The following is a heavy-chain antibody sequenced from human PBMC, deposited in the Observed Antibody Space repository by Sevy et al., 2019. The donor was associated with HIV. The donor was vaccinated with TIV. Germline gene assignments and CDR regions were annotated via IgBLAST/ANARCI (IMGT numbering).Heavy chain of an antibody. V-gene: IGHV4-31*03. D-gene: IGHD2-21*02. Sequence: SETLSLACTVSGGSSISGGRYWNWIRQHPGKGLECIWYMHYSGITYYNPSLKSRTTMSVDTSKDQFSLPVRSVTAADTAVYYCARDLVGVHCDGDCYPAGRFDSWVQGTLVTVSS. CDR3: ARDLVGVHCDGDCYPAGRFDS. CDR1: GGSSISGGRY. J-gene: IGHJ4*02. CDR2: MHYSGIT.